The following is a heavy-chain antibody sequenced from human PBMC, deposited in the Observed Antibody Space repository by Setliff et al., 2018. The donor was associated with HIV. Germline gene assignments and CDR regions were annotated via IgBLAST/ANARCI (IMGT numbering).Heavy chain of an antibody. J-gene: IGHJ5*02. CDR3: TRVRLLYSDSSPVWFDP. CDR2: ISYSGKT. CDR1: GVPTSASTYY. Sequence: SETLSLTCTVSGVPTSASTYYWGWIRQPPGKGLDWIGYISYSGKTYYNPSLKSRVTISVDKSKNQFSLKLSSVTAADTAVYYCTRVRLLYSDSSPVWFDPWGQGTLVTVSS. V-gene: IGHV4-39*07. D-gene: IGHD3-22*01.